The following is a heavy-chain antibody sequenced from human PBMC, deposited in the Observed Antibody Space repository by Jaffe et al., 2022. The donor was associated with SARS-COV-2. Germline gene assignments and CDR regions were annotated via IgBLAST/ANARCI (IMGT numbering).Heavy chain of an antibody. Sequence: QVQLVESGGGVVQPGRSLRLSCAASGFTFSSYGMHWVRQAPGKGLEWVAVISYDGSNKYYADSVKGRFTISRDNSKNTLYLQMNSLRAEDTAVYYCAGGSYYFPIENAFDIWGQGTMVTVSS. CDR2: ISYDGSNK. J-gene: IGHJ3*02. V-gene: IGHV3-30*03. CDR3: AGGSYYFPIENAFDI. CDR1: GFTFSSYG. D-gene: IGHD1-26*01.